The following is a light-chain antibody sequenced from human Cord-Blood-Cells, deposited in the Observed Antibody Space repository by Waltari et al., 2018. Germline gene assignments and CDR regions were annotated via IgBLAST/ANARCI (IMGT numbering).Light chain of an antibody. Sequence: QSALTQPASVSGSPGQSITISCTGTSSDVGSYNLVSWYQQHSGKAPKLIIYEVSKRPSGVSNRFSGSKSGNAASLPISGLQAEDEADYYFCSYAGSSTWVFGGGTKLTVL. CDR2: EVS. V-gene: IGLV2-23*02. CDR1: SSDVGSYNL. CDR3: CSYAGSSTWV. J-gene: IGLJ3*02.